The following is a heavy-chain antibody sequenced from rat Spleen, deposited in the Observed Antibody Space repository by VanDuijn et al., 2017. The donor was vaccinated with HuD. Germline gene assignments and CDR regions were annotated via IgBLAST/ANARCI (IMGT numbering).Heavy chain of an antibody. Sequence: QVHLKESGPGLVQPSQTLSLTCTVSGFSLTSSHVHWVRQPPGKGLEWMGVMWSEGDTSYNSALKTRLSISRDTSKSQFFLKMSSLQTEDTATYYCARELPGYNPFDYWGQGVMVTVSS. V-gene: IGHV2-32*01. J-gene: IGHJ2*01. CDR3: ARELPGYNPFDY. D-gene: IGHD1-4*01. CDR1: GFSLTSSH. CDR2: MWSEGDT.